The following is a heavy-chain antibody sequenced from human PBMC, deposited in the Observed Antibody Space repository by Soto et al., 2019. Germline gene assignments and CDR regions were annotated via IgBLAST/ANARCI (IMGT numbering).Heavy chain of an antibody. J-gene: IGHJ3*01. CDR1: GFTFSSFA. D-gene: IGHD1-26*01. CDR3: AKGGAVLLDPFDV. CDR2: VTSSASST. Sequence: GQLLESGGGMVQPGGSLRLSFAASGFTFSSFAMNWVRLPPGRGLERVAAVTSSASSTHYADSVKGRFTISRDNSKNTLYLQMNSLRADDTAVYYCAKGGAVLLDPFDVWGQGTMVTVSS. V-gene: IGHV3-23*01.